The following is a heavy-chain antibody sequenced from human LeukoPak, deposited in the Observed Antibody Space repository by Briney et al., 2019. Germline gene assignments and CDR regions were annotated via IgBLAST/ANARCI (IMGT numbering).Heavy chain of an antibody. CDR2: IKSKTDGGTT. V-gene: IGHV3-15*01. Sequence: GGSLRLSCAASGFTFSNAWMSWVRQAPGKGLEWVGRIKSKTDGGTTDYAAPVKGRFTILRDDSKNTLYLQMNSLRTEDTAVYYCTPLVTYYDSSGYPYWGQGTLVTVSS. CDR1: GFTFSNAW. CDR3: TPLVTYYDSSGYPY. D-gene: IGHD3-22*01. J-gene: IGHJ4*02.